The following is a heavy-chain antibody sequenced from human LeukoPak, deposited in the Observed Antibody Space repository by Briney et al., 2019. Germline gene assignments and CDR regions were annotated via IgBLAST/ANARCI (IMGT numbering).Heavy chain of an antibody. V-gene: IGHV3-11*05. D-gene: IGHD6-13*01. CDR2: INPTSGYT. CDR1: GFTFSDYY. J-gene: IGHJ4*02. CDR3: ARDDGSRTVDY. Sequence: PGGSLRLSCAASGFTFSDYYMSWIRQAPGKGLEWLSYINPTSGYTPYADSVRGRFTISRDNAKNSLYLQMNSLRADDTAVYYCARDDGSRTVDYWGQGTLATVSS.